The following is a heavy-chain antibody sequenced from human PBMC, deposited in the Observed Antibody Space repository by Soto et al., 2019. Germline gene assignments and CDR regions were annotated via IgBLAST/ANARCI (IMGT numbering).Heavy chain of an antibody. V-gene: IGHV3-30-3*01. Sequence: GGSLRLSCAASGFTFSSYAMHWVRQAPGKGLEWVAVISYDGSNKYYADSVKGRFTISRDNSKNTLYLQMNSLRAEDTAVYYCAREPGYSYGYYFDYWGQGTLVTVSS. CDR1: GFTFSSYA. D-gene: IGHD5-18*01. J-gene: IGHJ4*02. CDR3: AREPGYSYGYYFDY. CDR2: ISYDGSNK.